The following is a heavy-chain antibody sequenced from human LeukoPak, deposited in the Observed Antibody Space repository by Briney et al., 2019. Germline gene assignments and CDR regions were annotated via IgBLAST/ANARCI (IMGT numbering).Heavy chain of an antibody. CDR2: INHSGST. V-gene: IGHV4-34*01. CDR3: ARGLKWDFVEARLWNY. J-gene: IGHJ4*02. CDR1: GSSFSGYS. Sequence: SETLSLTCAVYGSSFSGYSWSWIRQSPGKGLEWIGEINHSGSTNYNPSLKSRVTVSADTSKIQFSLELSSVTAADTAVYYCARGLKWDFVEARLWNYWGQGTLVTVSS. D-gene: IGHD1-26*01.